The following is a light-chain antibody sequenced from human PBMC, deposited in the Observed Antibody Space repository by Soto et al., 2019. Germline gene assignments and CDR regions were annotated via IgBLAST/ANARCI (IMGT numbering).Light chain of an antibody. CDR2: DAS. J-gene: IGKJ5*01. CDR3: QQRSNWPIT. V-gene: IGKV3-11*01. Sequence: IVLTQSPGTLSLSPGESATLSCRATRSVSSYLAWYQQKPGQAPRLLIYDASSRPTDIPARFSGSGSGTDFTLPISSLEPEDFALYYGQQRSNWPITFGQGTRLEI. CDR1: RSVSSY.